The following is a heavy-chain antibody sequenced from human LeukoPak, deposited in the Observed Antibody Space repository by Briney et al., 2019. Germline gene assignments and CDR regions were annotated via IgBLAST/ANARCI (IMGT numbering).Heavy chain of an antibody. CDR3: ARARGDSVVVPAASWFDP. J-gene: IGHJ5*02. CDR2: IKPNNGGT. V-gene: IGHV1-2*02. D-gene: IGHD2-2*01. CDR1: GYTFTGYY. Sequence: GASVKVSCKASGYTFTGYYMHWVRQAPGQGLEWMGWIKPNNGGTNSAQKFQGRVTMTRDTSISTAYMELSRLRYDDTAVYYCARARGDSVVVPAASWFDPWGQGTLVTVSS.